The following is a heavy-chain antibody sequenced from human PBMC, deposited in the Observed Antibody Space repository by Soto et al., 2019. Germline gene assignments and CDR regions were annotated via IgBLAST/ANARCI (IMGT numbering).Heavy chain of an antibody. CDR3: ARVPLLWFGELLNYYYGMDV. CDR2: IYHSGST. D-gene: IGHD3-10*01. CDR1: GCSISSSNW. Sequence: LSETLSLTCAFSGCSISSSNWWSWVRQPPGKGLEWIGEIYHSGSTNYNPSLKSRVTISVDKSKNQLSLKLSSVTAADTAVYYCARVPLLWFGELLNYYYGMDVWGQGTTVT. V-gene: IGHV4-4*02. J-gene: IGHJ6*02.